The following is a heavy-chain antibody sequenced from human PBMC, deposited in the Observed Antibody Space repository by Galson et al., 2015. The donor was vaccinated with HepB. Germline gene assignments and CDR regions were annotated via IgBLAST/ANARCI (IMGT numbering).Heavy chain of an antibody. CDR3: VRDGKYFNGMDA. V-gene: IGHV3-48*02. CDR1: GFNFNSYS. CDR2: ISGTSGTI. J-gene: IGHJ6*02. D-gene: IGHD2/OR15-2a*01. Sequence: SLRLSCAASGFNFNSYSMNWVRQAPGKGPEWLSYISGTSGTIYNADSVTGRFTISRDSAKNLLYLQMNSLRDEDTAVYYCVRDGKYFNGMDAWGQGTTVTVSS.